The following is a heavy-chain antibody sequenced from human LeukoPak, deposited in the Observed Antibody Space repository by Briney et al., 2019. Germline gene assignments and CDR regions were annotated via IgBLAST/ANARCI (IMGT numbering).Heavy chain of an antibody. CDR1: GFTFSSYG. CDR2: ISYDGSNK. V-gene: IGHV3-30*18. CDR3: AKDLGDIVVVPAAGGFDY. D-gene: IGHD2-2*01. Sequence: AGRSLRLSCAASGFTFSSYGMHWVRPDPGKGLEWVAVISYDGSNKFYADSVKGRFTISRDNSKNTLYLQMNSLRAEDTAVYYCAKDLGDIVVVPAAGGFDYWGQGTLVTVSS. J-gene: IGHJ4*02.